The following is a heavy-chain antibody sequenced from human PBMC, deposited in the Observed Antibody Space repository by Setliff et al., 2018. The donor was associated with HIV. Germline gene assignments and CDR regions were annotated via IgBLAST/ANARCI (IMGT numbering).Heavy chain of an antibody. Sequence: ASVKVSCKASGYTFTDYNMHWVQQAPGKGREWMGRVDTKNGKTLYAENLRGRITITADTSTDTAYMELNSLRSEDTAMYYCATLDYYGSQTYNLALDYWGQGTLVTVSS. D-gene: IGHD3-10*01. V-gene: IGHV1-69-2*01. CDR1: GYTFTDYN. J-gene: IGHJ4*02. CDR3: ATLDYYGSQTYNLALDY. CDR2: VDTKNGKT.